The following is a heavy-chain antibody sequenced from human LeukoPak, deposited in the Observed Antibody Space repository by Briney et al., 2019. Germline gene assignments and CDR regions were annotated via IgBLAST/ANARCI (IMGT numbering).Heavy chain of an antibody. Sequence: SETLSLTCIISGGSIGPYYWSWIRQAAGKGPEWIGRIYTTGTADYNPSLKGRVFLSVDTSKNQFSLKVTSVTAADTAVYYCARDHSSSSWMDSFEIWGPGTKVTVSS. CDR2: IYTTGTA. CDR3: ARDHSSSSWMDSFEI. V-gene: IGHV4-4*07. CDR1: GGSIGPYY. D-gene: IGHD6-6*01. J-gene: IGHJ3*02.